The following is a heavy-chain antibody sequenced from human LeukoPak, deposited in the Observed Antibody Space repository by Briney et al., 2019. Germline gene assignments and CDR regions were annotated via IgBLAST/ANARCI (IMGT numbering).Heavy chain of an antibody. D-gene: IGHD6-13*01. CDR1: GFTFSSYG. J-gene: IGHJ6*03. CDR2: IRYDGSNK. CDR3: AKDQWQQPRGTYCYYYMDV. Sequence: GGSLRLSCAASGFTFSSYGMHWVRQAPGKGLEWVAFIRYDGSNKYYADSVKGRFTISRDNSKNTLYLQMNSLRAEDTAVYYCAKDQWQQPRGTYCYYYMDVWGKGTTVTVSS. V-gene: IGHV3-30*02.